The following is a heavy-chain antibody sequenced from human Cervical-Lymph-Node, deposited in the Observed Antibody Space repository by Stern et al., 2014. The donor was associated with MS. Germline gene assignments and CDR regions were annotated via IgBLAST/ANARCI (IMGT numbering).Heavy chain of an antibody. Sequence: QLQLQESGPGLVKPSETLSLTCTVSGYSISSGYYWGWIRQPPGKGMEWIGSIYHSGSTYYNPSLKSRVTPSVDTSTHQISLHTRSGTAADTAVYYCARAHYYDSSGYSGWGQGTLVTVSS. CDR1: GYSISSGYY. CDR2: IYHSGST. CDR3: ARAHYYDSSGYSG. J-gene: IGHJ4*02. D-gene: IGHD3-22*01. V-gene: IGHV4-38-2*02.